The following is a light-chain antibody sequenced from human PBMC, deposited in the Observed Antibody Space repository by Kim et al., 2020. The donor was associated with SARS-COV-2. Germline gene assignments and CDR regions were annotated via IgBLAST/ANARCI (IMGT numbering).Light chain of an antibody. V-gene: IGKV3-15*01. CDR3: QQYNNWPPLI. CDR1: QSVRSN. J-gene: IGKJ4*01. Sequence: EIVMTQSPDTLSVSPGERATLSCRASQSVRSNLAWYQQKPGQAPRLLIYGASTRAAGVPARFSGSGSGTEFTLTISSLQSEDFAIYYCQQYNNWPPLIFGGGTKVDIK. CDR2: GAS.